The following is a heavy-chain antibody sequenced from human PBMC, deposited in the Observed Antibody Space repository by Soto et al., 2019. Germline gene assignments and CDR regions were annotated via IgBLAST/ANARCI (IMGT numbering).Heavy chain of an antibody. D-gene: IGHD3-9*01. Sequence: QVHLVESGGGVVQPGRSLRLSCAASGFIFSSYDMHWVRQAPGKGLEWVAVIWYDGSNNYYAYSVKGRFTISRDNSKNTLLRQMIRLRAEDTAVYYCARSPGGYFDWPLGRGAFDILGQGTRDTVAS. J-gene: IGHJ3*02. CDR1: GFIFSSYD. CDR2: IWYDGSNN. V-gene: IGHV3-33*01. CDR3: ARSPGGYFDWPLGRGAFDI.